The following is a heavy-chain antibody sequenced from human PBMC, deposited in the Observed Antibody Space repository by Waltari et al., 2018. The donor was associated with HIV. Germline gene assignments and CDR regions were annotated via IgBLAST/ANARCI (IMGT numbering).Heavy chain of an antibody. CDR3: ARDMKATPGTLDY. CDR1: GFTFSSYD. CDR2: IWYDGSNK. V-gene: IGHV3-33*01. D-gene: IGHD6-13*01. J-gene: IGHJ4*02. Sequence: QVQLVESGGGVVQPGRSLRLSCTASGFTFSSYDIHWVRQAPGKGLEWVGVIWYDGSNKYYADSVKVRFTISRDTSKNTLYLQMNSLRAEDTAVYYCARDMKATPGTLDYWGQGTLVTVSS.